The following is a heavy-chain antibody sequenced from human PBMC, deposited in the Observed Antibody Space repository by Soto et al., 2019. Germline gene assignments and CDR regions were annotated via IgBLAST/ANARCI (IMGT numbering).Heavy chain of an antibody. CDR3: AKDREPYSAIWPYY. V-gene: IGHV3-30*18. J-gene: IGHJ4*02. CDR2: ISHDGSNK. CDR1: GFTFSSYG. D-gene: IGHD6-13*01. Sequence: QVQLVESGGGVVQPGRSLRLSCAASGFTFSSYGMHWVRQAPGKGLEWVAVISHDGSNKDYADSVKGRFTISRDNSKNTLYLQMNSLRPEDTAVYYCAKDREPYSAIWPYYWGQGTLVTVSS.